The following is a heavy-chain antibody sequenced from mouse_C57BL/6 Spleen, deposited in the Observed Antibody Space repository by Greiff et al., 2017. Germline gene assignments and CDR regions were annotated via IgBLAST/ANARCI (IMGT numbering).Heavy chain of an antibody. CDR1: GFTFSDYG. CDR3: ARPPLYYGSSYWYFDV. Sequence: EVQVVESGGGLVKPGGSLKLSCAASGFTFSDYGMHWVRQAPEKGLEWVAYISSGSSTIYYADTVKGRFTISRDNAKNTLFLQMTSLRSEDTAMYYCARPPLYYGSSYWYFDVWGTGTTVTVSS. V-gene: IGHV5-17*01. D-gene: IGHD1-1*01. CDR2: ISSGSSTI. J-gene: IGHJ1*03.